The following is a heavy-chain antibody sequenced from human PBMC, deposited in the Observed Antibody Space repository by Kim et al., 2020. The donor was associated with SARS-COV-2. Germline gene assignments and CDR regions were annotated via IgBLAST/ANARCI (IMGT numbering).Heavy chain of an antibody. CDR3: TRNWIAAL. CDR1: GYTFTNYG. CDR2: INPANGTT. Sequence: ASVKVSCKASGYTFTNYGINWVRQAPGQTLEWMGWINPANGTTIYSQKFQGRVTITRDTSATTAYMEVSSLRSEDTAVYYCTRNWIAALWGQGTLVTVSS. V-gene: IGHV1-3*01. J-gene: IGHJ4*02. D-gene: IGHD1-1*01.